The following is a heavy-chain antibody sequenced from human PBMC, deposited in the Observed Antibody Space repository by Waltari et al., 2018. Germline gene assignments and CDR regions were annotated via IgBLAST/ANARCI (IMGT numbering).Heavy chain of an antibody. CDR1: GYSISSGYY. D-gene: IGHD2-8*01. Sequence: QVQLQESGPGLEKPSETLSLTCAVSGYSISSGYYWGWIRQPPGKGLEWIGRIYHSGSTYYTPALKSRVTISVDTSKNQFSLKLSSVTAADTAVYYCARLLNGAFDFWGQGTMVTVSS. J-gene: IGHJ3*01. CDR2: IYHSGST. CDR3: ARLLNGAFDF. V-gene: IGHV4-38-2*01.